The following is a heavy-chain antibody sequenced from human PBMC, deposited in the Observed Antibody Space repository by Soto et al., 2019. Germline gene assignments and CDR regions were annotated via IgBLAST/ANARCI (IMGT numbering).Heavy chain of an antibody. Sequence: SETLSLTCTVSGGSISSSSYYWGWIRQPPGKGLEWIGSIYYSGSTYYNPSLKSRVTISVDTSKNQFSLKLSSVTAADTAVYYCARHISSARTAYYFDYWGQGTLVTVSS. D-gene: IGHD2-2*01. CDR3: ARHISSARTAYYFDY. CDR1: GGSISSSSYY. J-gene: IGHJ4*02. V-gene: IGHV4-39*01. CDR2: IYYSGST.